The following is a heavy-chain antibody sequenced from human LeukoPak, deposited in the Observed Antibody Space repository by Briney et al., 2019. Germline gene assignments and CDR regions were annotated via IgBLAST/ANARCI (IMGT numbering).Heavy chain of an antibody. CDR1: GYSFSTHW. V-gene: IGHV5-51*01. Sequence: GESLKISCKGSGYSFSTHWIGWVRQMPGKGLEWMGIIYPGDSDTRYSPSFQGQVTISADKSISTAYLQWSSLKASDTAMYYCARRIDTMVRGVIIVAAFDIWGQGTMVTVSS. CDR2: IYPGDSDT. CDR3: ARRIDTMVRGVIIVAAFDI. J-gene: IGHJ3*02. D-gene: IGHD3-10*01.